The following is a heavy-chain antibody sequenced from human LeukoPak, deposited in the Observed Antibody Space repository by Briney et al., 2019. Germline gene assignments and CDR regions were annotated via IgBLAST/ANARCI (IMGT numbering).Heavy chain of an antibody. CDR1: GYTFTSYA. J-gene: IGHJ4*02. CDR2: INADNGNT. D-gene: IGHD3-16*02. V-gene: IGHV1-3*01. CDR3: ARDTYVWGSYRPLGY. Sequence: HRASVKVSCKASGYTFTSYAMHWVRQAPGQRLEWMGWINADNGNTKYSQKFQGRVTITRDTSASTAYMELSSLRSEDTAVYYCARDTYVWGSYRPLGYWGQGTLVTVSS.